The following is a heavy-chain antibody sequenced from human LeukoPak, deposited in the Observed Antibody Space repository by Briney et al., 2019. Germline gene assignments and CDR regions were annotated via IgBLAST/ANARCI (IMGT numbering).Heavy chain of an antibody. V-gene: IGHV3-7*01. Sequence: AGGSLRLSCAAPGFTFSSYWMSWVRQAPGKGLEWVANIKKDGSEKYYVDSVKGRFTISRDNAKTSLYLQMNSLRAEDTAVYYCARYLSGVTGYTYGRGIDYWGQGTLVTVSS. CDR1: GFTFSSYW. CDR2: IKKDGSEK. D-gene: IGHD5-18*01. CDR3: ARYLSGVTGYTYGRGIDY. J-gene: IGHJ4*02.